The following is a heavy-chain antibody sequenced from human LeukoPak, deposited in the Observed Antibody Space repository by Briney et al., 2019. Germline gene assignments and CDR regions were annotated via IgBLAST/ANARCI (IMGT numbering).Heavy chain of an antibody. CDR3: ATYTNWVAGDV. J-gene: IGHJ6*02. D-gene: IGHD1-1*01. CDR2: IKEDGSEK. CDR1: GLTFSKSW. V-gene: IGHV3-7*01. Sequence: GGSLRLSCAASGLTFSKSWTSWVRHAPRQGPEWVSDIKEDGSEKDYVDSVKGRFTISRDNAKNSLYLQMNSLRAEDTAVYYCATYTNWVAGDVWGQGTSVSVSS.